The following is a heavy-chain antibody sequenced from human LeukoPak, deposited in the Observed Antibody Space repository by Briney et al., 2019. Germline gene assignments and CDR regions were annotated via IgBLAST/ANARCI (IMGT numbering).Heavy chain of an antibody. D-gene: IGHD3-22*01. J-gene: IGHJ4*02. V-gene: IGHV3-23*01. CDR2: ISGTGGST. Sequence: GGSLRISCVASGFSFNNFGMSWVRQAPGKGLEWVSSISGTGGSTHYADSVKGRFTIPRDNSKNTLYLQMNSLRAGDTAVYYCAKSSYYDSSGFYREYYFDYWGQGTLVPVSS. CDR3: AKSSYYDSSGFYREYYFDY. CDR1: GFSFNNFG.